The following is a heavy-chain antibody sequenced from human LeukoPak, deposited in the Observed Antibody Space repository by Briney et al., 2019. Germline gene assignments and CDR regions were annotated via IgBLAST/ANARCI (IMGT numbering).Heavy chain of an antibody. CDR2: IKSKTDGGTT. J-gene: IGHJ3*02. D-gene: IGHD3-3*01. V-gene: IGHV3-15*01. CDR1: GFTFSNAW. CDR3: TTEGYYVVAAFDI. Sequence: GGSLRLSCAASGFTFSNAWMSWVRQAPGKGLEWVGRIKSKTDGGTTDYAAPVKGRFTISRDDSKNTLYLQMNSLKTEDTAVYYCTTEGYYVVAAFDIWGQGTMVTVSS.